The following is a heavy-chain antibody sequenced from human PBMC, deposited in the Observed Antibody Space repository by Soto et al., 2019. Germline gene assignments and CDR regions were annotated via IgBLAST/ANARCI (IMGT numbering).Heavy chain of an antibody. CDR2: IYYSGST. CDR1: GGSISSSSYY. V-gene: IGHV4-39*01. Sequence: SETLSLTCTVSGGSISSSSYYWGWIRQPPGKGLEWIGSIYYSGSTYYNPSLKSRVTISVDTSKNQFSLKLSSVTAADTAVYYCARCLPIAAAGERGVYGMDVWGQGTTVTVSS. D-gene: IGHD6-13*01. CDR3: ARCLPIAAAGERGVYGMDV. J-gene: IGHJ6*02.